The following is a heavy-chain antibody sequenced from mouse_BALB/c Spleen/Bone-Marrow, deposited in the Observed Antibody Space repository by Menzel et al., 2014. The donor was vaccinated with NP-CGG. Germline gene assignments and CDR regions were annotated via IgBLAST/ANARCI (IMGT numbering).Heavy chain of an antibody. CDR3: ARTGNLAWFAY. D-gene: IGHD2-1*01. CDR1: GYAFSSYW. CDR2: IYPGDGDT. V-gene: IGHV1-80*01. Sequence: VQLQQSGAELVRPGSSMKISCKASGYAFSSYWMNWVKQRPGQGLEWIGQIYPGDGDTNYNGKFKGKATLTADKSSSTAHMQLSSLTSEDSAVYFCARTGNLAWFAYWGQGTLVTVSA. J-gene: IGHJ3*01.